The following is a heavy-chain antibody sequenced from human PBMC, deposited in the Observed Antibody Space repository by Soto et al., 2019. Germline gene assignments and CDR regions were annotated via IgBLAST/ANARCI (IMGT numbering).Heavy chain of an antibody. V-gene: IGHV1-69*13. CDR3: ARVDDFWSGYYDYYYYGMDV. D-gene: IGHD3-3*01. Sequence: ASVKVSCTASGYTFNSYAMNWVRQAPGQRLEWMGWINPIFGKANYAQKFQGRVTITADESTSTAYMELSSLRSEDTAVYYCARVDDFWSGYYDYYYYGMDVWGQGTTVTVSS. J-gene: IGHJ6*02. CDR1: GYTFNSYA. CDR2: INPIFGKA.